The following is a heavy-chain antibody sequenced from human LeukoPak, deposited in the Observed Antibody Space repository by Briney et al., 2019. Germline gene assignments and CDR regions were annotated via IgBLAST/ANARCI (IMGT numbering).Heavy chain of an antibody. D-gene: IGHD2-15*01. Sequence: GGSLRLSCAASGFTFSSYDMHWVRQARGKGLEWVSAIGTAGDTYYPGSVKGRFTISRENAKNSLYLQMDSLRAGDTAVYYCARVGGRGWYFDLWGRGTLVTVSS. V-gene: IGHV3-13*01. CDR3: ARVGGRGWYFDL. CDR2: IGTAGDT. J-gene: IGHJ2*01. CDR1: GFTFSSYD.